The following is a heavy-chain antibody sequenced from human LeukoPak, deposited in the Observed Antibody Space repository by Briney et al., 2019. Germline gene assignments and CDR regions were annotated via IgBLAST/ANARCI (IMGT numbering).Heavy chain of an antibody. CDR2: IYYSGST. D-gene: IGHD3-22*01. CDR3: ARETIGITVIVVVRMGDAFDI. J-gene: IGHJ3*02. CDR1: GGSISSYY. V-gene: IGHV4-59*12. Sequence: SETLSLTCTVSGGSISSYYWSWIRQPPGKGLEWIGYIYYSGSTNYNPSLKSRVTISVDTSKNQFSLKLSSVTATDTAVYYCARETIGITVIVVVRMGDAFDIWGQGTMVTVSS.